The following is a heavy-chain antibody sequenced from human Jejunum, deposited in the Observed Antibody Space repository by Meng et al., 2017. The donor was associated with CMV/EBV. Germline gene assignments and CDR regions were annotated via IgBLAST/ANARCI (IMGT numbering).Heavy chain of an antibody. Sequence: KASGYTFTNYVMHWVRQAPGQGLEWMGRINANGGRPNYAQKFQGRVTMTRDTSTSTVYMELSSLTSEDTAVYYCARKYGGYSLCLDYWGQGTLVTVSS. V-gene: IGHV1-46*01. CDR2: INANGGRP. D-gene: IGHD4-23*01. J-gene: IGHJ4*02. CDR1: GYTFTNYV. CDR3: ARKYGGYSLCLDY.